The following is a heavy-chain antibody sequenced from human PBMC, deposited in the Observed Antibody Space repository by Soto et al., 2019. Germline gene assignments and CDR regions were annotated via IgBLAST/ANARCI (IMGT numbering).Heavy chain of an antibody. CDR1: GGSFSGYY. Sequence: SETLSLTCAVYGGSFSGYYWSWIRQPPGKGLEWIGEIYHTGSTNYNPSLKSRVTISADTSKNQFSLKLSSVTAADTAVYYCARQLGYCSSTSCYARFGPWGQGTLVTVSS. V-gene: IGHV4-34*01. D-gene: IGHD2-2*01. CDR3: ARQLGYCSSTSCYARFGP. CDR2: IYHTGST. J-gene: IGHJ5*02.